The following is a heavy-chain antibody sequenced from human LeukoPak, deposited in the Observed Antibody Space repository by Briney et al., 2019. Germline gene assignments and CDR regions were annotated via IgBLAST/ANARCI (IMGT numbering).Heavy chain of an antibody. D-gene: IGHD3-10*01. CDR2: ISSYSDYI. Sequence: GGSLRLSCAASGFTFSDYRVNWVRQAPGQGLEWVSSISSYSDYIKYADSVKGRFTISRDNAKNSLYLQMNSLRAEDTAVYYCARDLGSGSRYFDYWGQGTLVTVSS. CDR1: GFTFSDYR. J-gene: IGHJ4*02. CDR3: ARDLGSGSRYFDY. V-gene: IGHV3-21*01.